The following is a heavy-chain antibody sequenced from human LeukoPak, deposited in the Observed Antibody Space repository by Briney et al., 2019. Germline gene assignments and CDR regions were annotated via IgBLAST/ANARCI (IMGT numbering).Heavy chain of an antibody. CDR1: GFTFSSYA. D-gene: IGHD3-3*01. J-gene: IGHJ3*02. CDR3: XXXXXXXFLEWFSRDAFDI. V-gene: IGHV3-30*04. CDR2: ISYDGSNK. Sequence: GGSLXXSCAASGFTFSSYAMHWVRQAPGKGLEWVAVISYDGSNKYYADSVKGRFTISRDNSKNTLYLQMNGLRAEDTAVYYXXXXXXXXFLEWFSRDAFDIWGQGTMVTVSS.